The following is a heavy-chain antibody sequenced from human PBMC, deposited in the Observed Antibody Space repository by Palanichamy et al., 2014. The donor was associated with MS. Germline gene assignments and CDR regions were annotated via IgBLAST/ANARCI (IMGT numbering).Heavy chain of an antibody. Sequence: QVQLVESGGGVVQPGRSLRLSCAAPGFTFSRHAMHWVRQAPGKGLEWIAVISYDGTNKYYGDSVKGRFTISRDNSRNTLSVLMNSLRADDTAVYYCARGRGAVTASVNCDFDNWGQGTLVTVSS. D-gene: IGHD1-26*01. CDR1: GFTFSRHA. CDR2: ISYDGTNK. V-gene: IGHV3-30-3*01. J-gene: IGHJ4*02. CDR3: ARGRGAVTASVNCDFDN.